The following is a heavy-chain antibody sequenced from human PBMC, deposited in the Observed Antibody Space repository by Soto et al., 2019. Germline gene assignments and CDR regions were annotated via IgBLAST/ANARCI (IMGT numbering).Heavy chain of an antibody. J-gene: IGHJ6*02. CDR2: ISYDGSNK. Sequence: QVQLVESGGGVVQPGRSLRLSCAASGFTFSSYGMHWVRQAPGKGLEWVAVISYDGSNKYYADSVKGRFTISRDNSKNTLYLQMNSLRAEDTVVYYCAKAQLLYYYYGMDVWGQGTTVTVSS. V-gene: IGHV3-30*18. D-gene: IGHD2-21*01. CDR1: GFTFSSYG. CDR3: AKAQLLYYYYGMDV.